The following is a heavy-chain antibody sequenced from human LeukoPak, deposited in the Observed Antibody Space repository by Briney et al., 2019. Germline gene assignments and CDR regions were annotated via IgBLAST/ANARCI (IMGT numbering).Heavy chain of an antibody. Sequence: PSETLSLTCNVSGYSISSGYYWGWIRQPPGKELEWIASIYHSGNTYYNPSLKSRVTISVDTSKNQFSLKLSSVTAADTAVYYCVRGGGTVITPWFDPWGQGTLVTVS. CDR1: GYSISSGYY. J-gene: IGHJ5*02. D-gene: IGHD2/OR15-2a*01. V-gene: IGHV4-38-2*02. CDR3: VRGGGTVITPWFDP. CDR2: IYHSGNT.